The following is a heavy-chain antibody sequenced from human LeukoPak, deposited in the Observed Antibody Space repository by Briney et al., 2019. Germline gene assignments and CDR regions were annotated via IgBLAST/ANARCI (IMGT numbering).Heavy chain of an antibody. CDR2: ITSSSTYM. J-gene: IGHJ3*02. D-gene: IGHD3-22*01. Sequence: GGSLRLSCVASGFIFSSYSMNWVRQAPWKGLEWVSSITSSSTYMYYVDSAKGRFTISRDNAKSSLYLQMYGLRAEDTAVYYCARARIRPYYYDTSGYRNDAFDIWGQGTMVTVSS. CDR1: GFIFSSYS. V-gene: IGHV3-21*06. CDR3: ARARIRPYYYDTSGYRNDAFDI.